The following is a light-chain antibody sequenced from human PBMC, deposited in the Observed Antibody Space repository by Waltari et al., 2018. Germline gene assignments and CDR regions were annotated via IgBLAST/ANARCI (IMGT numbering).Light chain of an antibody. CDR3: SSYTSSSTLV. CDR2: DVS. J-gene: IGLJ3*02. Sequence: QSALTQPASVSGSPGQSITISCTGTSSDVGGYNYVSWYQQHPGKAPKLMIYDVSNRHSWVSNRFSGAKSGNTASLTISELQAEDEADYYCSSYTSSSTLVFGGGTKLTVL. V-gene: IGLV2-14*01. CDR1: SSDVGGYNY.